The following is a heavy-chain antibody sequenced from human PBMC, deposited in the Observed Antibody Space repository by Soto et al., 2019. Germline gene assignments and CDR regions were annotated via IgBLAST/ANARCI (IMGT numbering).Heavy chain of an antibody. J-gene: IGHJ6*02. CDR2: IWYDGSNK. D-gene: IGHD2-2*01. V-gene: IGHV3-33*01. Sequence: HPGGSLRLSCAASGFTFSSSVMHWVRQAPGKGLEWVAVIWYDGSNKYYADSVKGRFTISRDNSKNTLYLQMNSLRAEDTAVYYCARGSYCSSTSCFDYYYGMDVWGQGTTVTVSS. CDR1: GFTFSSSV. CDR3: ARGSYCSSTSCFDYYYGMDV.